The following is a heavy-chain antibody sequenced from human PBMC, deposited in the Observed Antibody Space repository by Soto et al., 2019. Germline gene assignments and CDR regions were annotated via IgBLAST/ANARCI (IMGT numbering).Heavy chain of an antibody. CDR1: GGTFSSYA. V-gene: IGHV1-69*13. CDR2: IIPIFGTA. J-gene: IGHJ3*02. D-gene: IGHD3-22*01. Sequence: SSVKVSCKASGGTFSSYAISWVRQAPGQGLEWMGGIIPIFGTANYAQKFQGRVTITADESTSTAYMELSSLRSEDTAVYYCANEGNYYDSSGLDIRGQGTMVTGSS. CDR3: ANEGNYYDSSGLDI.